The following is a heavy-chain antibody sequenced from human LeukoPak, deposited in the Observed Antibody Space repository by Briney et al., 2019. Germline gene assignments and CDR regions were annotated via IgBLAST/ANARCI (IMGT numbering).Heavy chain of an antibody. Sequence: GGSLRLSCAASGFTFSSYGMHWVRQAPGKGLEWVAFIRYDGSNKYYADSVEGRFTISRDNSKNTLYLQMNSLRAEDTAVYYCARAEGDYYYYFYMDVWGKGTTVTVSS. CDR2: IRYDGSNK. J-gene: IGHJ6*03. CDR1: GFTFSSYG. V-gene: IGHV3-30*02. CDR3: ARAEGDYYYYFYMDV.